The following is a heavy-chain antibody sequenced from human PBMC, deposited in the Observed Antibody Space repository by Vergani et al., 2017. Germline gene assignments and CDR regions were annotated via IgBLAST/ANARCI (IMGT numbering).Heavy chain of an antibody. J-gene: IGHJ2*01. Sequence: QLQLQESGPGLVKPSETLSLTCTVSGGSISSSSYYWSWIRQPPGKGLEWIGEINHSGSTNYNPSLKSRVTISVDTSKNQFSLKLSSVTAADTAVYYCARLAYDDILTGYLNWYFDLWGRGTLVTVSS. D-gene: IGHD3-9*01. CDR1: GGSISSSSYY. V-gene: IGHV4-39*07. CDR2: INHSGST. CDR3: ARLAYDDILTGYLNWYFDL.